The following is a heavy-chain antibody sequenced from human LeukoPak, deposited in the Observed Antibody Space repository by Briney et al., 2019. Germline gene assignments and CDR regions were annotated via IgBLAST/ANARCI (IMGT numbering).Heavy chain of an antibody. CDR2: IYYSGST. CDR1: GGSISSYY. J-gene: IGHJ5*02. CDR3: ARALIPRENWFDP. Sequence: SETLSLTCTVSGGSISSYYWSWIRQPPGKGLEWIGYIYYSGSTNYNPSLKSRVTISVDTSKDQFSLKLSSVTAADTAVYYCARALIPRENWFDPWGQGTLVTVSS. V-gene: IGHV4-59*01. D-gene: IGHD5-24*01.